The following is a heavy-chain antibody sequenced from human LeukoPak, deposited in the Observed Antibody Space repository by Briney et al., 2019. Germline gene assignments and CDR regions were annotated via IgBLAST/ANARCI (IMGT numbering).Heavy chain of an antibody. V-gene: IGHV1-18*04. Sequence: ASVKVSCKASGYTFTGYHMHWVRQAPGQGLEWMGWISAYNGNTNYAQKLQGRVTMTTDTSTSTAYMELRSLRSDDTAVYYCARATDYDILPGYYKEDAFDIWGQGTMVTVSS. CDR2: ISAYNGNT. CDR1: GYTFTGYH. J-gene: IGHJ3*02. CDR3: ARATDYDILPGYYKEDAFDI. D-gene: IGHD3-9*01.